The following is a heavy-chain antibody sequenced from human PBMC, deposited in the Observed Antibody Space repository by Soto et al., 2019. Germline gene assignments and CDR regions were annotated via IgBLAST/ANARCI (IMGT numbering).Heavy chain of an antibody. D-gene: IGHD3-3*01. V-gene: IGHV3-23*01. CDR2: ISGSGGST. J-gene: IGHJ4*02. CDR3: ARELTLYGVALDY. CDR1: GFIFSNAW. Sequence: GGSLILSCAASGFIFSNAWINWVRQAPGKGLEWVSAISGSGGSTYYADSVKGRFTISRDNSKNTLYLQMNSLTIEDTAVYYCARELTLYGVALDYWGQGTPVTVSS.